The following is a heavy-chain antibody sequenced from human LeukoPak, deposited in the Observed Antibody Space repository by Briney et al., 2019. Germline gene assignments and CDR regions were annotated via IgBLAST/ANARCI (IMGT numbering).Heavy chain of an antibody. J-gene: IGHJ4*02. D-gene: IGHD3-10*01. CDR3: ASAPRQGSIGSLDY. CDR2: MYYTGTT. Sequence: PSETLSLTCAVYGGSFSGYYRSWIRQPPGKGLEWIGAMYYTGTTYYNPSLRSRVTISVDTSKNQFSLKLSSVTAADTALYYCASAPRQGSIGSLDYWGQGTLVTVSS. V-gene: IGHV4-34*01. CDR1: GGSFSGYY.